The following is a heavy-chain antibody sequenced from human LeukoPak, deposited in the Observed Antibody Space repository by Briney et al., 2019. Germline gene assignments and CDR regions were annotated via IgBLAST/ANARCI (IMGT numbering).Heavy chain of an antibody. D-gene: IGHD3-3*01. CDR2: IIPIFGTA. V-gene: IGHV1-69*05. Sequence: GASVKVSCKASGGTFSSYAISWVRQAPGQGLEWMGGIIPIFGTANYAQKFQGRVTITTDESTSTAYMELSSLRSEDTAVYYCAITIFPLGTSYYYMDVWGKGTTVTVSS. J-gene: IGHJ6*03. CDR1: GGTFSSYA. CDR3: AITIFPLGTSYYYMDV.